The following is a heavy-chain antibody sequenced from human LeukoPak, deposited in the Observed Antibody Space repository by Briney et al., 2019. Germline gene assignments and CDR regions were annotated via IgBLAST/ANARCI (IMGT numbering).Heavy chain of an antibody. D-gene: IGHD3-22*01. CDR1: GYTFTSYV. V-gene: IGHV1-8*01. Sequence: GASVKVSCKASGYTFTSYVINWVRQATGQGLEWMGWMNPNSGNTGYAQKFQGRVTMTRDTSINTAYMELSSLRSEDTAVYYCASPGNHYDPNGYYPVEDWGQGTLVTVSS. CDR2: MNPNSGNT. CDR3: ASPGNHYDPNGYYPVED. J-gene: IGHJ4*02.